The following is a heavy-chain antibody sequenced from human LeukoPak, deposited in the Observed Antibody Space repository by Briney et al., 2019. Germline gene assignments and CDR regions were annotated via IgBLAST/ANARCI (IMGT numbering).Heavy chain of an antibody. CDR3: AKESQFGGVIVTNFDY. Sequence: GGSLRLSCAASGFTFSSYAMSWVRQAPGKGLEWVSAISCSYCNAYCAGTVEGRFTISRDNSKNMLYLQMNSLRAEDTAVYYCAKESQFGGVIVTNFDYWGQGTLVTVSS. D-gene: IGHD3-16*02. V-gene: IGHV3-23*01. J-gene: IGHJ4*02. CDR2: ISCSYCNA. CDR1: GFTFSSYA.